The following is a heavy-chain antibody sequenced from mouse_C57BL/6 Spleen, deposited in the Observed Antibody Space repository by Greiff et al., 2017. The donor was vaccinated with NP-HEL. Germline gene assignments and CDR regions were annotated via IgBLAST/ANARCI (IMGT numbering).Heavy chain of an antibody. Sequence: EVKLQESGPGLVKPSQSLSLTCSVTGYSITSGYYWNWIRQFPGNKLEWMGYISYDGSNNYNPSLKNRISITRDTSKNQFFLKLNSVTTEDTATYYCAREGIYGNYDFDYWGQGTTLTVSS. CDR3: AREGIYGNYDFDY. J-gene: IGHJ2*01. V-gene: IGHV3-6*01. CDR2: ISYDGSN. CDR1: GYSITSGYY. D-gene: IGHD2-1*01.